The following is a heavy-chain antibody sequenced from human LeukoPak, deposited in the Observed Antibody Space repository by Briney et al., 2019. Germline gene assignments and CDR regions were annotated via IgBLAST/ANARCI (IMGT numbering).Heavy chain of an antibody. CDR3: AREGRWNWFDP. CDR2: IWYDGSNK. D-gene: IGHD1-1*01. Sequence: PGGSLRLSCAASGFTFSSYGMHWVRQAPGKGLEWVAVIWYDGSNKYYADSVKGRFTISRDNSKNTLYLQMNSLRAEDTAVYYCAREGRWNWFDPWGQGTLVTVSS. J-gene: IGHJ5*02. CDR1: GFTFSSYG. V-gene: IGHV3-33*01.